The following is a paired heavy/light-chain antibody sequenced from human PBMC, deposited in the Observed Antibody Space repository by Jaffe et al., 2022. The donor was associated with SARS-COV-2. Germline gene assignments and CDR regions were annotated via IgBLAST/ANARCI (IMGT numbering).Heavy chain of an antibody. J-gene: IGHJ4*02. CDR3: ARVPTPSPEGCLGGSCYSDF. Sequence: QVQLVQSGPEVKKPGAAVKVSCRASGYTFSDYGITWVRQAPGQGPEWMGWINPYNGNTDYAQKLQGRVTMTIAILTNTAYMELKSLRSDDTAVYYCARVPTPSPEGCLGGSCYSDFWGQGTLVTVSS. CDR1: GYTFSDYG. CDR2: INPYNGNT. V-gene: IGHV1-18*01. D-gene: IGHD2-15*01.
Light chain of an antibody. V-gene: IGKV3D-20*01. CDR1: QSVSSNY. J-gene: IGKJ4*01. CDR2: AAS. CDR3: QQYGSSPRT. Sequence: EIVLTQSPVTLSLSPGERATLSCGASQSVSSNYLAWYQQKPGLAPRLLIYAASNRATGISDRFSGSGSGTDFTLTISRLEPEDFAVYYCQQYGSSPRTFGGGTRVDIK.